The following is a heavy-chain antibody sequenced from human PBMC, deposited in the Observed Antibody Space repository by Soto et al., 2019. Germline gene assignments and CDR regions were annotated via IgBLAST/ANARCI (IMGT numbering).Heavy chain of an antibody. CDR1: GFTFRTYS. V-gene: IGHV3-21*01. D-gene: IGHD3-9*01. Sequence: EVQLVESGGGLVKPGGSLRLSCAASGFTFRTYSMNWVRRAPGKGLEWVSAISSRSAYIFYSDSVKGRFTISRDNAKNSLYLQMSSLRAEDTAVYYCARDLGVTATGPSLDYWGQGTLVTVS. CDR3: ARDLGVTATGPSLDY. J-gene: IGHJ4*02. CDR2: ISSRSAYI.